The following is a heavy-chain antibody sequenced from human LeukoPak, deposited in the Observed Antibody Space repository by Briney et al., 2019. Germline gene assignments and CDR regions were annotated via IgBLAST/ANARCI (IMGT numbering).Heavy chain of an antibody. V-gene: IGHV3-74*01. D-gene: IGHD5-18*01. CDR3: ARGTYSYGYYYYYMDV. J-gene: IGHJ6*03. CDR1: GFTFSSYW. Sequence: GGSLRLSCAASGFTFSSYWMHWVHQAPGKGLVWVSRINTDGSSTNYADSVEGRFTISRDNAKSTLYLQMNSLRAEDTAVYYCARGTYSYGYYYYYMDVWGKGTTVTVSS. CDR2: INTDGSST.